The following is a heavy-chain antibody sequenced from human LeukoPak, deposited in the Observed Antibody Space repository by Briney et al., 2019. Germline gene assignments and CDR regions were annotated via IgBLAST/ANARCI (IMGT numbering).Heavy chain of an antibody. CDR3: AKAATFLSSGWYYYYYMDV. D-gene: IGHD6-25*01. V-gene: IGHV3-33*06. CDR1: GFILSSYG. J-gene: IGHJ6*03. Sequence: GGSLRLSCAASGFILSSYGMHWVRQAPGKGLEWVAVIWYDGSNEYYADSVKGRFTISRDNSKSTLYLQMKSLRAEDTAVYYCAKAATFLSSGWYYYYYMDVWGKGTTVTVSS. CDR2: IWYDGSNE.